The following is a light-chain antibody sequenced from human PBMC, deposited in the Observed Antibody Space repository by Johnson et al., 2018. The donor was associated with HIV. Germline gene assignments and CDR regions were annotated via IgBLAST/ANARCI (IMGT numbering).Light chain of an antibody. Sequence: SILTQPPSVSAAPGQKVTISCSGSSSNIGNNYVSWYQQLPGAAPKLLIFENNKRPSGIPDRFSGSKSGASATLVITGLQTGDEADYYCGTWGGVFGTGTKVTVL. V-gene: IGLV1-51*02. CDR3: GTWGGV. J-gene: IGLJ1*01. CDR2: ENN. CDR1: SSNIGNNY.